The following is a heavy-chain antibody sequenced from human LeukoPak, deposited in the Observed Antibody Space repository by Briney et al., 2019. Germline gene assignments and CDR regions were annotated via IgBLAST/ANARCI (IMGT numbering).Heavy chain of an antibody. CDR2: IRVGGVGT. Sequence: TGGSLRLSCAASGFTFSSYWMSWVRQGPGKGLEWVSLIRVGGVGTYYADSVRGRFTTSRDDSKDTVYLQMNSLRAEDTALYYCARTDGKRDAYDFWGQGTMVTVSS. V-gene: IGHV3-23*01. CDR3: ARTDGKRDAYDF. J-gene: IGHJ3*01. CDR1: GFTFSSYW.